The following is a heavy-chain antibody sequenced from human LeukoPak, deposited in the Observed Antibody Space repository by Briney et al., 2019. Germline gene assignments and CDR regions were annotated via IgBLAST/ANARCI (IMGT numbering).Heavy chain of an antibody. CDR3: ASGYYDSSGYQWGDAFDI. D-gene: IGHD3-22*01. CDR1: GFTFSSYG. J-gene: IGHJ3*02. CDR2: IRYDGSNK. Sequence: GGSLRLSCAASGFTFSSYGMHWVRQAPGKGLEWVAFIRYDGSNKYYADSVKGRFTISRDNAKNSLYLQMNSLRAEDTAVYYCASGYYDSSGYQWGDAFDIWGRGTMVTVSS. V-gene: IGHV3-30*02.